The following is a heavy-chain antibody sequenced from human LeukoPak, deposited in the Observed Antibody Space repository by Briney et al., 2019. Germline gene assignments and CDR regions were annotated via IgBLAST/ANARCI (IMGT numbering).Heavy chain of an antibody. D-gene: IGHD2-15*01. J-gene: IGHJ4*02. V-gene: IGHV1-2*02. CDR3: ARQSYRYCSGGSCYSGLVY. CDR1: GYTFTGYY. Sequence: ASVKVSCKASGYTFTGYYMHWVRQAPGQGLEWMGWINPNSGGTNYAQKFQGRVTMTRDTSISTAYLEVSRLRSDDTAVYYCARQSYRYCSGGSCYSGLVYWGQGTLVTVSS. CDR2: INPNSGGT.